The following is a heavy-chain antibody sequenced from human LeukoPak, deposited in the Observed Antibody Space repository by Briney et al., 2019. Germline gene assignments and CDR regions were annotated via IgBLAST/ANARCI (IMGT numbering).Heavy chain of an antibody. CDR1: GGTFSSYA. CDR3: ARAGYCSSTSCQHLRGNWFDP. Sequence: ASVKVSCKASGGTFSSYAISWVRQAPGQGLEWMGGIIPIFGTANYAQKFQGRVTITADESTSTAYMELSSLRSEDTAVYYCARAGYCSSTSCQHLRGNWFDPWGQGTLVTVSS. CDR2: IIPIFGTA. V-gene: IGHV1-69*13. J-gene: IGHJ5*02. D-gene: IGHD2-2*03.